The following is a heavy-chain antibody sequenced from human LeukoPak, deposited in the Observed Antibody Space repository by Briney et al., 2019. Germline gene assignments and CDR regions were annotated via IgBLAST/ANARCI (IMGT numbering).Heavy chain of an antibody. Sequence: GGSLRLSCAASAFSLNAYNMNWVRQAPGKGLGWVSSISYTGTYIYYADSVKGRFTISRDNSKNTLYLQMNSLRAEDTAVYYCARDFGGMSLDYWGQGTLVTVSS. CDR1: AFSLNAYN. CDR2: ISYTGTYI. J-gene: IGHJ4*02. V-gene: IGHV3-21*01. CDR3: ARDFGGMSLDY. D-gene: IGHD3-10*01.